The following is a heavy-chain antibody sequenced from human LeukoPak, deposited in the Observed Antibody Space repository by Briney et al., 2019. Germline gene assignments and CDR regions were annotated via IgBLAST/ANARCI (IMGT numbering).Heavy chain of an antibody. Sequence: GGSLRLSCVGSGFTFNDYWIHWVRQAPGKGLVWVSAIKTDGSAMQYADSVKGRFAISRDNAKNSLYLQMNSLRAEDTAVYYCARELVTYCSSTSCHRSAFDYWGQGTLVTVSS. CDR3: ARELVTYCSSTSCHRSAFDY. D-gene: IGHD2-2*01. CDR2: IKTDGSAM. J-gene: IGHJ4*02. CDR1: GFTFNDYW. V-gene: IGHV3-74*03.